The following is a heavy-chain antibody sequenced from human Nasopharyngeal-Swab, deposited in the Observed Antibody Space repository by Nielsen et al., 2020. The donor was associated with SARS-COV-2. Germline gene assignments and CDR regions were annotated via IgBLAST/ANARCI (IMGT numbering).Heavy chain of an antibody. J-gene: IGHJ5*02. V-gene: IGHV3-23*01. D-gene: IGHD5-12*01. Sequence: GESLKISCAASGFIFSNYAMSWVRQAPGKGLGWVSTINNRGDDTHYVDSVRGRFTVSRDNSKNTLYLQMNSLRGEDTAIYYCVKDLAYDEVSWGQGTLVTVSS. CDR3: VKDLAYDEVS. CDR2: INNRGDDT. CDR1: GFIFSNYA.